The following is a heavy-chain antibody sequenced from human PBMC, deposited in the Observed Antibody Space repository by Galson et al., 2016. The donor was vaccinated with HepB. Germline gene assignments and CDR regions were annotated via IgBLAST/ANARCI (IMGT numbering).Heavy chain of an antibody. CDR3: ARFTQQWLDRVYYFDY. V-gene: IGHV3-23*01. CDR2: ISGDGTST. CDR1: GFTFSIYA. D-gene: IGHD6-19*01. Sequence: SLRLSCAASGFTFSIYAMSWVRQAPGKGLEWVSAISGDGTSTYYAGSVQGRFTSSRDRSKNTLYLQMNSLRADDTAVYYCARFTQQWLDRVYYFDYWGQGTLVTVSS. J-gene: IGHJ4*02.